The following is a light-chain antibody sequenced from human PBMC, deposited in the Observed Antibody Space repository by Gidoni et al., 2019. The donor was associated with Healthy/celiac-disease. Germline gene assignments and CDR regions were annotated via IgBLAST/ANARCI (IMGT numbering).Light chain of an antibody. CDR2: AKN. J-gene: IGLJ2*01. Sequence: SSELTQDPTVSVALGQTVRITCQGDSLRSYYAGWYQQTPGQAPVLVIYAKNNRPSGIPDRFSGSSSGNTASLAITGAQGAQAEDEADYYCNSRDSSGYHVVFGGGTKLTVL. V-gene: IGLV3-19*01. CDR1: SLRSYY. CDR3: NSRDSSGYHVV.